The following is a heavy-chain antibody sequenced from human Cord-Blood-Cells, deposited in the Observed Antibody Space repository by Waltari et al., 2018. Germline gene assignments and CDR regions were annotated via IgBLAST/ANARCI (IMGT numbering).Heavy chain of an antibody. CDR1: GGSFSGSY. CDR2: INHKGTT. V-gene: IGHV4-34*01. Sequence: QVQLQQWGAGLLKPSETLSLTCAVYGGSFSGSYWSWIRQPPGKWLEWVGEINHKGTTNDSPALKSRVTNSGDTAKNQFSLKRSSVTAAGTAVCYCATGPIVLMVYAIRRDAFDIWGQVTMVTVSS. J-gene: IGHJ3*02. CDR3: ATGPIVLMVYAIRRDAFDI. D-gene: IGHD2-8*01.